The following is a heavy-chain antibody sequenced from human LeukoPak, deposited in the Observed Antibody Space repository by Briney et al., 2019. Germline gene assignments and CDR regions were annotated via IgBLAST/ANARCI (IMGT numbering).Heavy chain of an antibody. V-gene: IGHV3-7*01. CDR3: ARDWGLGV. CDR1: GFTFSSYG. D-gene: IGHD3-16*01. Sequence: GGSLRLSCAASGFTFSSYGMSWVRQAPGKGLEWVANIKQDGSEKYYVDSVKGRFTISRDNAKNSLYLQMNSLRAEDTAVYYCARDWGLGVWGKGTTVTVSS. J-gene: IGHJ6*04. CDR2: IKQDGSEK.